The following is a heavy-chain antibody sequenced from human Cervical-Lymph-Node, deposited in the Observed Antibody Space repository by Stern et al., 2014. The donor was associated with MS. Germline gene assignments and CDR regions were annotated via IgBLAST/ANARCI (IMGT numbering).Heavy chain of an antibody. CDR2: IYTSGTP. D-gene: IGHD3-3*01. J-gene: IGHJ6*02. CDR1: GGSISSGSYY. V-gene: IGHV4-61*02. Sequence: QVQLQESGPGLVKPSQTLSLTCTVSGGSISSGSYYWSWIRQPAGKGLEWIGRIYTSGTPNSNPSLKSRFPISVDTPKTQFSLKLSSVTAADTAVYYCARLYYDFWSGYHYYYYYGMDVWGQGTTVTVSS. CDR3: ARLYYDFWSGYHYYYYYGMDV.